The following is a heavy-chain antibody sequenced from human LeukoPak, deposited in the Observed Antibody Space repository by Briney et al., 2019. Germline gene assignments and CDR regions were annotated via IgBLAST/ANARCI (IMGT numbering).Heavy chain of an antibody. J-gene: IGHJ2*01. D-gene: IGHD2/OR15-2a*01. CDR1: GFTFSSSA. CDR3: AKRGSTYLNWNFDL. CDR2: ISSSSSRT. Sequence: GGSLRLSCAASGFTFSSSAMSWVRQAPGKGLEWVSGISSSSSRTYYAESVKGRFTISRDNSENTLFLQMSSLRAEDTAVYYCAKRGSTYLNWNFDLWGRGSLVTVSS. V-gene: IGHV3-23*01.